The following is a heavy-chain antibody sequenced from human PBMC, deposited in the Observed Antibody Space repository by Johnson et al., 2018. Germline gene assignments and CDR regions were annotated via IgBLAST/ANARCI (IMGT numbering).Heavy chain of an antibody. V-gene: IGHV3-33*06. J-gene: IGHJ1*01. D-gene: IGHD3-22*01. Sequence: QVQLVESGGGVVQPGRSLRLSCAASGFTFSSYSMHWVRQAPGKGLEWVAVIWYDGSNKYYADSVKGRFTISRDNSKNTLYLQMNSLRAEDTAVYYCAKDINYYDSSGYSSGWFRHWGQGTLVTVSS. CDR3: AKDINYYDSSGYSSGWFRH. CDR1: GFTFSSYS. CDR2: IWYDGSNK.